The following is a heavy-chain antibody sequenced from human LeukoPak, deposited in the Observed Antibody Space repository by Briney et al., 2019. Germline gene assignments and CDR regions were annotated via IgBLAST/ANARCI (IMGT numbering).Heavy chain of an antibody. CDR2: ISSSSSTI. Sequence: GGSLSLSCAASGFTFSSYSMNWVRQAPGKGLEWVSYISSSSSTIYYADSVKGRFTISRDNAKNSLYLQMNSLRAEDTAVYYCARAGIVGATDYWGQGTLVTVSS. CDR1: GFTFSSYS. D-gene: IGHD1-26*01. V-gene: IGHV3-48*01. J-gene: IGHJ4*02. CDR3: ARAGIVGATDY.